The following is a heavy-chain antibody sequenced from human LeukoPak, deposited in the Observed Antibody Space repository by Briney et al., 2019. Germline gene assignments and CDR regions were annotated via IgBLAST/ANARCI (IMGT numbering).Heavy chain of an antibody. CDR2: IIPIFGTA. J-gene: IGHJ6*02. Sequence: ASVKVSCKASGGTFSSYAISWVRQAPGQGLEWMGGIIPIFGTANYAQKFQGRVTITADESTSTAYMELSSLRSEDTAVYYCARELVGYYDSSGYEGYGMDVWGQGTTVTVSS. CDR1: GGTFSSYA. CDR3: ARELVGYYDSSGYEGYGMDV. V-gene: IGHV1-69*13. D-gene: IGHD3-22*01.